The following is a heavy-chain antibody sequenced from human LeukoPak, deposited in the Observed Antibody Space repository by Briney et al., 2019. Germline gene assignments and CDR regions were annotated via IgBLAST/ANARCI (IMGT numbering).Heavy chain of an antibody. Sequence: GGSLRLSCAASGFTFSSYAMSWVRQAPGKGLEWVSAISGSGGNTYYADSVKGRFTISRDNAKNTLFLQMDSLRAEDTAVYYCARGVDTIYAVHDYWGQGTLVTVSS. CDR2: ISGSGGNT. CDR1: GFTFSSYA. CDR3: ARGVDTIYAVHDY. V-gene: IGHV3-23*01. J-gene: IGHJ4*02. D-gene: IGHD3-3*01.